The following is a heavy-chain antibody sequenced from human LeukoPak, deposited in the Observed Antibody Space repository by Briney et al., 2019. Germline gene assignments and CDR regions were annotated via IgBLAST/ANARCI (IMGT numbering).Heavy chain of an antibody. D-gene: IGHD3-3*01. V-gene: IGHV1-46*01. CDR2: INPSGGST. CDR1: VYTFTIYY. CDR3: ARVSFWSGYHFDY. J-gene: IGHJ4*02. Sequence: GASVTVSFKASVYTFTIYYMHWVRQAPGQGLEWMGIINPSGGSTSYAQKFQGRVTMTRDTSTSTVYMELSSLRSEDTAVYYCARVSFWSGYHFDYWGQGTLVTASS.